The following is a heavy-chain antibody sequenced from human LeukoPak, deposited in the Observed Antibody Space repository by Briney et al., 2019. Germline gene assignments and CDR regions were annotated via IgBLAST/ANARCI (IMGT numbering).Heavy chain of an antibody. CDR3: ARMLASYYYMDV. J-gene: IGHJ6*03. CDR1: GFTFSNYS. D-gene: IGHD3-10*02. V-gene: IGHV3-48*04. Sequence: GGSLRLSCAASGFTFSNYSMNWDPQAPGKGLEGVTYISSSSSTIYYADSVKGRFTISIDNAKNSLDLKMHSLRAQATAEYYCARMLASYYYMDVWGKGTTVTVFS. CDR2: ISSSSSTI.